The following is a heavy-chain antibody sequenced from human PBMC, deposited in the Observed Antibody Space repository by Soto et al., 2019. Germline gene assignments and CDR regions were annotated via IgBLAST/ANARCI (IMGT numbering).Heavy chain of an antibody. D-gene: IGHD3-22*01. CDR2: IIPIFGTA. J-gene: IGHJ4*02. CDR3: ARDPKPNYYDSSGYYDTGP. V-gene: IGHV1-69*13. Sequence: SVKVSCKASGGTFSSYAISWVRQAPGQGLEWMGGIIPIFGTANYAQKFQGRVTITADESTSTAYMELSSLRSEDTAVYYCARDPKPNYYDSSGYYDTGPWGQGTLVTVSS. CDR1: GGTFSSYA.